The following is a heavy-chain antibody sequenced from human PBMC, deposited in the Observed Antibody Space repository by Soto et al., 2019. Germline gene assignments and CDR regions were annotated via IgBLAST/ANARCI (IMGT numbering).Heavy chain of an antibody. Sequence: SETLSLTCTVSGGSISSGGYYWSWIRQHPGKGLEWIGYIYYSGSTYYNPSLKSRVTISVDTSKNQFSLKLSSVTAADTAVYYCSRGPGGVRYPGWLSYFDYWGQGTLVTV. V-gene: IGHV4-31*03. D-gene: IGHD3-16*01. CDR3: SRGPGGVRYPGWLSYFDY. CDR1: GGSISSGGYY. J-gene: IGHJ4*02. CDR2: IYYSGST.